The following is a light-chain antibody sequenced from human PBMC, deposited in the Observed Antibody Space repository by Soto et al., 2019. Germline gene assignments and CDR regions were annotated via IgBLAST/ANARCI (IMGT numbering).Light chain of an antibody. Sequence: IQMTQSPSSLSASVGDRVTITCRASQSISSWLAWYQQKPGKAPKLLIYKASTLKSGVPSRFSGSGSGTEFTLTISSLQPDDFATYYCQKYNSAPSFGGGTKVDIK. CDR1: QSISSW. V-gene: IGKV1-5*03. CDR3: QKYNSAPS. J-gene: IGKJ4*01. CDR2: KAS.